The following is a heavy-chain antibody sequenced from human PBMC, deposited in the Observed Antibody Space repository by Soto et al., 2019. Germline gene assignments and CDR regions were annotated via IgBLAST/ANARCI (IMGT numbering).Heavy chain of an antibody. V-gene: IGHV3-30*18. Sequence: GGSLRLSCAASGFTFSSDGLHWLRQAPGKGLEWVAVISYDGSNKYYADSVKGRFTISRDNSKNTLYLQMNSLRAEDTAVYYCAKSQYYDSSGYYYTLTVPDYWGQGT. D-gene: IGHD3-22*01. J-gene: IGHJ4*02. CDR3: AKSQYYDSSGYYYTLTVPDY. CDR1: GFTFSSDG. CDR2: ISYDGSNK.